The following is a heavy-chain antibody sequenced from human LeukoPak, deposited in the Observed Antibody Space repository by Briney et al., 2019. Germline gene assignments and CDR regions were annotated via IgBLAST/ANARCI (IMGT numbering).Heavy chain of an antibody. CDR2: ISSSSSYI. D-gene: IGHD3-22*01. V-gene: IGHV3-21*01. J-gene: IGHJ5*02. CDR1: GFTLSSYS. CDR3: ARDRPYYYDSSGYYPRINWFDP. Sequence: PGGSLRLSCAASGFTLSSYSMNWVRQAPGKGLEWVSSISSSSSYIYYADSVKGRFTISRDNAKNSLYLQMNSLRAEDTAVYYCARDRPYYYDSSGYYPRINWFDPWGQGTLVTVSS.